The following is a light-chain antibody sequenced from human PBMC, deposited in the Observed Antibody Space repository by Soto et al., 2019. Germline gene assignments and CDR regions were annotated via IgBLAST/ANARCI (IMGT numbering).Light chain of an antibody. CDR2: GAS. CDR1: QSVSTN. Sequence: EIVMTQSPAALSVSPGDRATLSCRASQSVSTNLAWYQQRPGQAPRLLIYGASTRATGIPARFSGSGSGTESTLTISSLQSEDFAVYYCQQSNGWPRTFGQGTKLEIK. V-gene: IGKV3-15*01. CDR3: QQSNGWPRT. J-gene: IGKJ2*01.